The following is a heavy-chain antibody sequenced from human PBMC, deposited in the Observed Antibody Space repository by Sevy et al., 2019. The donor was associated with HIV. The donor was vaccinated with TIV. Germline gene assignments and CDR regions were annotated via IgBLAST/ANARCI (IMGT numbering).Heavy chain of an antibody. CDR3: ARDLGGSYYDYYYYYGMDV. CDR1: GFTFSDYY. J-gene: IGHJ6*02. V-gene: IGHV3-11*01. Sequence: GGSLRLSCAASGFTFSDYYMSWIRQAPGKGLEWVSYISSSGSTIYYADSVKDRFTISRDNAKNSLYLQMNSLRAEDTAVYYCARDLGGSYYDYYYYYGMDVWGQGTTVTVSS. D-gene: IGHD1-26*01. CDR2: ISSSGSTI.